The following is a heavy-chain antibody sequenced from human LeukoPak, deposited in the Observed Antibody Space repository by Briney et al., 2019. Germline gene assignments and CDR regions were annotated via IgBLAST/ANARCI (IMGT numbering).Heavy chain of an antibody. CDR3: ARRQWLVRRWFDP. J-gene: IGHJ5*02. Sequence: PSGTLSLTCAVYGGSFSGYYWSWIRQPPGKGLEWIGEINHSGSTNYNPSLKSRVTISVDTSKNQFSLKLSSVTAADTAVYYCARRQWLVRRWFDPWGQGTLVTVSS. V-gene: IGHV4-34*01. CDR2: INHSGST. D-gene: IGHD6-19*01. CDR1: GGSFSGYY.